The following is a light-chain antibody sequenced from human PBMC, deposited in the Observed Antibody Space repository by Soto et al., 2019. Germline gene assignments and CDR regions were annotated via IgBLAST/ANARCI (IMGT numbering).Light chain of an antibody. J-gene: IGLJ1*01. Sequence: QSALTQPASVSGSPGQSITISCTGTSSDVGGYNYVSWYQQHPGKAPKLMIYEVSNLPSGVSNRFSGSKAGNTASLNISGLHAEDEADYYCSSYTSSSTLFGTGTKLTVL. V-gene: IGLV2-14*01. CDR3: SSYTSSSTL. CDR1: SSDVGGYNY. CDR2: EVS.